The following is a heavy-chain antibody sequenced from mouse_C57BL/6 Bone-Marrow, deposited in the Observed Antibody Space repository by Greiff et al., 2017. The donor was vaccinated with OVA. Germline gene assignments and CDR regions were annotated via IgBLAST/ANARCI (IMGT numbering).Heavy chain of an antibody. CDR3: ARKGTGTGFAY. V-gene: IGHV1-85*01. D-gene: IGHD4-1*01. Sequence: QVQLQQSGPELVKPGASVKLSCKASGYTFTSYDINWVKQRPGQGLEWIGWIYPRDGSTKYNEKFKGKATLTVDKSSSTAYMELHSLTSEDSAVYFCARKGTGTGFAYWGQGTLVTVSA. J-gene: IGHJ3*01. CDR2: IYPRDGST. CDR1: GYTFTSYD.